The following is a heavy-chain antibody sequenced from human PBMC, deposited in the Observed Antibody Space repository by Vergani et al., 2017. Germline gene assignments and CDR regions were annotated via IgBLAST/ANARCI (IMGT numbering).Heavy chain of an antibody. Sequence: EVQLVESGGGLVQPGRSLRLSCAASGFTFDDYAMHWVRQAPGKGLEWVSGISWNSGSIGYADSVKGRFTISRDNAKNSLYLQMNSLRAEDTALYYCAREGTVTTWVDPRPFDYWGQGTLVTVSS. CDR3: AREGTVTTWVDPRPFDY. V-gene: IGHV3-9*01. CDR1: GFTFDDYA. J-gene: IGHJ4*02. D-gene: IGHD4-17*01. CDR2: ISWNSGSI.